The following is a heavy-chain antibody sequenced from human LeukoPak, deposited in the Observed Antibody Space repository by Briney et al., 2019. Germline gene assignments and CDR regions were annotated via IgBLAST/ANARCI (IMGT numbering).Heavy chain of an antibody. D-gene: IGHD1-1*01. V-gene: IGHV3-33*01. CDR1: GFIFRDYG. CDR2: TRFDGSIK. CDR3: ARWGGTRQYYFDY. J-gene: IGHJ4*02. Sequence: GGSLRLSCSVSGFIFRDYGFHWVRQAPGKGLEWVAVTRFDGSIKQYADSVKGRFTISRDDSKNTLYLQMNSLKSEDTAVYYCARWGGTRQYYFDYWGRGTLVTVSS.